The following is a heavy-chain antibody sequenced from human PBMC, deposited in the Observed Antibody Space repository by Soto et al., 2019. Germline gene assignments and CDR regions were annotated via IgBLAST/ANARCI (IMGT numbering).Heavy chain of an antibody. J-gene: IGHJ5*02. CDR2: IDPSDSYT. CDR3: ARHVDWVRMVRAPRVNLFDP. V-gene: IGHV5-10-1*01. CDR1: GYSFTSYW. Sequence: PGESLKISCKGSGYSFTSYWISWVRQMPGKGLEWMGRIDPSDSYTNYSPSFQGHVTISADKSISTAYLQWSSLKASDTAMYYCARHVDWVRMVRAPRVNLFDPWGQGSLVTVSS. D-gene: IGHD3-10*01.